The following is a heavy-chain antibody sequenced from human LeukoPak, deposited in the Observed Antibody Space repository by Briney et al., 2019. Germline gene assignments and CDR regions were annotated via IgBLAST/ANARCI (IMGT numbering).Heavy chain of an antibody. D-gene: IGHD3-10*01. CDR2: ICDSGRTI. CDR1: GSTFSDYY. J-gene: IGHJ4*02. CDR3: ARGSRYYYGSGSYPFDY. V-gene: IGHV3-11*01. Sequence: GGSLRLSCAASGSTFSDYYMSWIRQAPGKGLEWVSYICDSGRTIYYADSVKGRFTISRDNAKNSVYLQMNNLRAEDTAVYYCARGSRYYYGSGSYPFDYWGQGTLVTVSS.